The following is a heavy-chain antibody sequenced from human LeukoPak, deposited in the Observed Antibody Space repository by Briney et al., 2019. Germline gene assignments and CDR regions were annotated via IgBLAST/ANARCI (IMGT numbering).Heavy chain of an antibody. J-gene: IGHJ3*02. Sequence: SETLSLTCTVSGGSISGSSYYWGWIRQPPGKGLEWIGYIYYSGSTYYNPSLKSRVTISVDTSKNQFSLKLSSVTAADTAVYYCARETPYCSSTSCYRLNAFDIWGQGTIVTVSS. CDR2: IYYSGST. D-gene: IGHD2-2*01. V-gene: IGHV4-30-4*08. CDR3: ARETPYCSSTSCYRLNAFDI. CDR1: GGSISGSSYY.